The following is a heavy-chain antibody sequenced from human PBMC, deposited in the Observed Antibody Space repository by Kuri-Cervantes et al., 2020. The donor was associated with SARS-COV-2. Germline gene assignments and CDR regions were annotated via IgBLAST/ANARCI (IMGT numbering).Heavy chain of an antibody. CDR1: GYTFTSYD. D-gene: IGHD1-26*01. Sequence: ASVKVSCKASGYTFTSYDINWVRQATGQGLEWMGWMNPNSGNTGYAQKFQGRVTMTRNTSMSTAYMELSSLRSEDTAVYYCARDMDALVGATLDYWGQGTLVTVSS. CDR3: ARDMDALVGATLDY. CDR2: MNPNSGNT. V-gene: IGHV1-8*02. J-gene: IGHJ4*02.